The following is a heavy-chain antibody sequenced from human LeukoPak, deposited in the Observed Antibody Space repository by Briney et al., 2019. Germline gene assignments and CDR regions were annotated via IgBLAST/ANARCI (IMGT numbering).Heavy chain of an antibody. D-gene: IGHD5-24*01. CDR3: ARTERDGYNYYFDY. J-gene: IGHJ4*02. Sequence: SVKVSCKASGGTFRSYGINWVRQASGQGLEWMGGIIPIFDTTNYAQKFQGRVTITADKSTSTAYMELSSLRSEDTAVYYCARTERDGYNYYFDYWGQGTLVTVSS. CDR2: IIPIFDTT. V-gene: IGHV1-69*06. CDR1: GGTFRSYG.